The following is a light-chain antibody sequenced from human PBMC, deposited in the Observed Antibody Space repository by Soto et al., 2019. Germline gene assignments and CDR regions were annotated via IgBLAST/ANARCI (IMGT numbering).Light chain of an antibody. J-gene: IGKJ5*01. CDR2: AAS. CDR1: QSISSY. CDR3: QQSYTTLIT. Sequence: DIHVTQSPSSVSASVGDRVTITCGASQSISSYSNWYQQKPGPAPNLMIYAASSLPSGVPSRFSGSGSATDFPLTISSLQPEDFATYYCQQSYTTLITFGQGTRLEVK. V-gene: IGKV1-39*01.